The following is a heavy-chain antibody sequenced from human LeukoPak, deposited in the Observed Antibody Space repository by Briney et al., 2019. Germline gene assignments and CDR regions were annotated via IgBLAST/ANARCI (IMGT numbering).Heavy chain of an antibody. CDR2: INPTGGST. J-gene: IGHJ6*03. CDR3: ARIGSSYYMDV. V-gene: IGHV1-46*01. D-gene: IGHD2-2*01. Sequence: ASVKVSCKASGYTFTSYYMHWVRQAPGQGLEWMGLINPTGGSTGYAQKFQGRVTMTRDMSTSTDYMELSSLRSEDTAVYYCARIGSSYYMDVWGKGTTVTISS. CDR1: GYTFTSYY.